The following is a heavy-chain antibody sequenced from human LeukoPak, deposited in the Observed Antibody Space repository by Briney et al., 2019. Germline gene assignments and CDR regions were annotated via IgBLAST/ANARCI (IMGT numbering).Heavy chain of an antibody. V-gene: IGHV3-30*04. D-gene: IGHD3-9*01. CDR3: AKGTYYDILTGYFRAGY. CDR2: ISYDGSNK. J-gene: IGHJ4*02. Sequence: VQPGRSLRLSCAASGFTFSSYAMHWVRQAPGKGLEWVAVISYDGSNKYYADSVKGRFTISRDNSKNTLYLQMNSLRAEDTAVYYCAKGTYYDILTGYFRAGYWGQGTLVTVSS. CDR1: GFTFSSYA.